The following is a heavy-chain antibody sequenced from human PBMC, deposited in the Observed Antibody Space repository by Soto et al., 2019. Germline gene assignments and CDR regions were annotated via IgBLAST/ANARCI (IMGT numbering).Heavy chain of an antibody. D-gene: IGHD6-13*01. J-gene: IGHJ3*02. V-gene: IGHV3-30-3*01. CDR3: HTPYSSSWFDAFDI. CDR1: GFTFSSYA. Sequence: GSLSLSCAASGFTFSSYAMHWVRQAPGKGLEWVAVISYDGGNKYYADSVKGRFTISRDNSKNTLYLQMNSLRAEDTAVYYCHTPYSSSWFDAFDIWGQGTMVTVSS. CDR2: ISYDGGNK.